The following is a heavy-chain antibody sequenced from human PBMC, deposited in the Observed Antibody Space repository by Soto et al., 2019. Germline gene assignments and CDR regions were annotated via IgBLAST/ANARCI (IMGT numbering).Heavy chain of an antibody. J-gene: IGHJ3*02. Sequence: PSLSRTVPRASLPLNGNSYTFFCQHPGKGLEWIGYIYYSGSTYYNPSLKSRVTISVDTSKNQFSLRLSSVTAADTAVYYCARVGYCDGSGYNAFNIWGQGTMVS. CDR1: RASLPLNGNS. D-gene: IGHD3-22*01. CDR2: IYYSGST. CDR3: ARVGYCDGSGYNAFNI. V-gene: IGHV4-31*03.